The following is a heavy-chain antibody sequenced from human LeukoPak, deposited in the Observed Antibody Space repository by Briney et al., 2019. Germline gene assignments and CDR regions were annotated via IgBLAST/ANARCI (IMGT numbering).Heavy chain of an antibody. V-gene: IGHV1-18*01. D-gene: IGHD3-16*01. Sequence: ASVKVSCTASGYTFTTYGITWIRQSPGQGLEWMGWISPYNGNTNYGLKFQARLTLTTDTATNTAYMELRSLQSDDSAVYYCTTWGGGGHWGQGALVSVSS. CDR1: GYTFTTYG. CDR2: ISPYNGNT. CDR3: TTWGGGGH. J-gene: IGHJ4*02.